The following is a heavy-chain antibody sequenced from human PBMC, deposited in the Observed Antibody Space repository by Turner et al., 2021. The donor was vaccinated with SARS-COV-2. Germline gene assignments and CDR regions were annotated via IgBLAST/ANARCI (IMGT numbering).Heavy chain of an antibody. D-gene: IGHD6-19*01. Sequence: QVQLVESGGGVVQPGRSLRLSCAASGFTFSNYGMFWVRQAPGKGLELVALISYDGSNKQYADSVKGRFTISRDNSKNTLFLQMYSLRAEDTAVYYCVKGGSGWSMEFDYWGHGTLVTVSS. V-gene: IGHV3-30*18. CDR1: GFTFSNYG. J-gene: IGHJ4*01. CDR2: ISYDGSNK. CDR3: VKGGSGWSMEFDY.